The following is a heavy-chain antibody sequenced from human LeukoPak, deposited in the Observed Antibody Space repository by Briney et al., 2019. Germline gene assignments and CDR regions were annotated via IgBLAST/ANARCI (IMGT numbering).Heavy chain of an antibody. CDR1: GGSISSGGYY. D-gene: IGHD1-26*01. CDR2: IYYSGST. Sequence: SQTLSLTCTVSGGSISSGGYYWSWIRQQPGKGLEWIGYIYYSGSTYYNPSLKSRVTMSVDTSKNQFSLKLSSVTAADTSVYYCARHSPHSGSYFYWGQGTLVTVSS. J-gene: IGHJ4*02. V-gene: IGHV4-31*03. CDR3: ARHSPHSGSYFY.